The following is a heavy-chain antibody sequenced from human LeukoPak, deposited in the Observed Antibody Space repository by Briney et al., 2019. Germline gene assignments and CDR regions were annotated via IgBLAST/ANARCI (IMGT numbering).Heavy chain of an antibody. Sequence: ASVKVSCKASGGTFSSYAISWVRQAPGQGLEWMGWISAYNGNTNYAQKLQGRVTMTTDTSTSTAYMELRSLRSDDTAVYYCARGADYYDSSYFDYWGQGTLVTVSS. J-gene: IGHJ4*02. CDR3: ARGADYYDSSYFDY. V-gene: IGHV1-18*01. D-gene: IGHD3-22*01. CDR1: GGTFSSYA. CDR2: ISAYNGNT.